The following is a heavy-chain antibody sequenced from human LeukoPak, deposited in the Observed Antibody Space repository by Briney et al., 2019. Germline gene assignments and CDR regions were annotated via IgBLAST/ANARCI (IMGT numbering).Heavy chain of an antibody. Sequence: GGSLRLSCAASGFTFSSYAMSWVRQAPGEGLEWVSAISGSGGSTYYADSVKGRFTISRDNSKNTLYLQMNSLGAEDTAVYYCAKVGDSSGWYYFDYWGQGTLVTVSS. J-gene: IGHJ4*02. V-gene: IGHV3-23*01. CDR2: ISGSGGST. CDR3: AKVGDSSGWYYFDY. D-gene: IGHD6-19*01. CDR1: GFTFSSYA.